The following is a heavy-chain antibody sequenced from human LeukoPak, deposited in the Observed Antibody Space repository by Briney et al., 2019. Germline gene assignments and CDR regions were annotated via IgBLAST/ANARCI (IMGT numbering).Heavy chain of an antibody. J-gene: IGHJ6*02. D-gene: IGHD2-2*01. V-gene: IGHV3-23*01. CDR1: GFTFSSYA. CDR2: ISGSGGST. CDR3: AKDLLPNIVVVPAAIPYYYGMDV. Sequence: GGSLRLSCAASGFTFSSYAMSWVRQAPGKGLKWVSAISGSGGSTYYADSVKGRFTISRDNSKNTLYLQMNSLRAEDTAVYYCAKDLLPNIVVVPAAIPYYYGMDVWGQGTTVTVSS.